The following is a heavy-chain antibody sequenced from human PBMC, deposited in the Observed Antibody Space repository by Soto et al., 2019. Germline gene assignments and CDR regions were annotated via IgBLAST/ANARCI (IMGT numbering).Heavy chain of an antibody. CDR3: ARQLATAGAGWFDP. D-gene: IGHD6-13*01. J-gene: IGHJ5*02. Sequence: SETLSLTCAVSGGSISSGGYSWSWIRQPPGKGLEWIGYIYHSGSTYYNPSLKSRVTISVDTSKNQFSLQLSSVTAADTAVYYCARQLATAGAGWFDPWGQGTLVTVSS. CDR1: GGSISSGGYS. CDR2: IYHSGST. V-gene: IGHV4-30-2*01.